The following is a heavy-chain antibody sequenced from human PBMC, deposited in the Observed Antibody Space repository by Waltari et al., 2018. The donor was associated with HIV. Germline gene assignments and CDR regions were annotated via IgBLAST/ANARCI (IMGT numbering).Heavy chain of an antibody. V-gene: IGHV1-46*01. CDR1: GYTFTRYY. CDR3: ARGFSGFDY. J-gene: IGHJ4*02. CDR2: INPSGERT. Sequence: QVQLVQSGAEVKKPGASVKVSCKASGYTFTRYYMHWVRQAPGQGLERMGVINPSGERTVYAQKFQGRVTMTRDASTSTVYMVLSTLRSEDTAGYYCARGFSGFDYWGQGTLITVSS.